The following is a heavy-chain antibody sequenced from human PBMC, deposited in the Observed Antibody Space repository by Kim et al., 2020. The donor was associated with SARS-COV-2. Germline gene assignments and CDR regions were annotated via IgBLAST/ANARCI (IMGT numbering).Heavy chain of an antibody. CDR3: ARDSKPHVSND. J-gene: IGHJ4*02. V-gene: IGHV3-7*01. Sequence: GGSLRLSCAASGFTFSNHWLSWVRQAPGKGLEWVGNINPDGSRTVHVDSVRGRFIISRDNAKNSLYLQMNSLRAEDTAVYYCARDSKPHVSNDWGQGTRSSSPQ. CDR1: GFTFSNHW. CDR2: INPDGSRT.